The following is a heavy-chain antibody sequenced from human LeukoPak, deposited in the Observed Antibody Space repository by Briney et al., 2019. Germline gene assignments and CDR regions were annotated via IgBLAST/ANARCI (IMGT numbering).Heavy chain of an antibody. D-gene: IGHD2-21*02. V-gene: IGHV5-51*01. Sequence: GESLKISCKGSGYTFTNYWIGWVRQMPGKGLEWMGIIYPDDSDTRYSPSFQGQVTISVDKSIRIAYLQWSSLKASDTAMHYCAMSANCGGDCYSYYFDHWGQGTLVTVSP. CDR2: IYPDDSDT. J-gene: IGHJ4*02. CDR1: GYTFTNYW. CDR3: AMSANCGGDCYSYYFDH.